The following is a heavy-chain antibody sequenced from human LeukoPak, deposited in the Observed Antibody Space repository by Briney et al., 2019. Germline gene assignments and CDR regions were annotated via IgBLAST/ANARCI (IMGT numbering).Heavy chain of an antibody. D-gene: IGHD3-10*01. V-gene: IGHV1-2*02. J-gene: IGHJ4*02. CDR1: GYTFTGYY. Sequence: ASVKVSCKASGYTFTGYYMHWVRQAPGQGLEWMGWTNPNSGGTNYAQKFQGRVTMTRDTSISTAYMELSRLRSDDTAVYYCARAYRRITMVRGVMWSYWGQGTLVTVSS. CDR2: TNPNSGGT. CDR3: ARAYRRITMVRGVMWSY.